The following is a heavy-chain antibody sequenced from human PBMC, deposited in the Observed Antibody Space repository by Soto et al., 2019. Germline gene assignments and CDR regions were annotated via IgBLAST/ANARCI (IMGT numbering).Heavy chain of an antibody. Sequence: GESLKISCKGSGYSFTSYWISWVRQMPGKGLEWMGRIDPSDSYTNYSPSFQGHVTISADKSISTAYLQWSSLKASDTAMYYCARVSRFTTVTSGYYYYGIDVWGQGTTVTVSS. CDR2: IDPSDSYT. CDR3: ARVSRFTTVTSGYYYYGIDV. V-gene: IGHV5-10-1*01. J-gene: IGHJ6*02. CDR1: GYSFTSYW. D-gene: IGHD4-4*01.